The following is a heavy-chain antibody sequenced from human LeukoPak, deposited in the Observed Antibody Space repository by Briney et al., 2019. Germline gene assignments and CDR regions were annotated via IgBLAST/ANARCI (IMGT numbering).Heavy chain of an antibody. D-gene: IGHD3-3*01. Sequence: RPGGSLRLSCAASGFTFSSYAMSWVRQAPGKGLEWVSAMSGSGYYTYYVESVKGRFTISRDNSKNTLYLHMNSLRADDTAVYYCAKMEGQRLYDYCMDVWGRGTTVTVSS. J-gene: IGHJ6*03. CDR2: MSGSGYYT. CDR3: AKMEGQRLYDYCMDV. CDR1: GFTFSSYA. V-gene: IGHV3-23*01.